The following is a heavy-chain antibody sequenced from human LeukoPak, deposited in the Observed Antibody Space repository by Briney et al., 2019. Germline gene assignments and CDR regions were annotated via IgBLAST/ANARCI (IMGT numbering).Heavy chain of an antibody. Sequence: ASVRVSCKASGDTFTVYYMHWVRQAPGQGLEWMGWINLNSGGTYYAQKFQGRVTMTRDTSISTAYMELTRLRSDDTAVFYCARGDCRSTSCYHLDYWGQGTLVTVSS. D-gene: IGHD2-2*01. CDR2: INLNSGGT. J-gene: IGHJ4*02. V-gene: IGHV1-2*02. CDR1: GDTFTVYY. CDR3: ARGDCRSTSCYHLDY.